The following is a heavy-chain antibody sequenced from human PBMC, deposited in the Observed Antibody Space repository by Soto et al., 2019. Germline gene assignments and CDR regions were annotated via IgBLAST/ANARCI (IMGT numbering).Heavy chain of an antibody. CDR2: IDWDDDK. J-gene: IGHJ4*02. Sequence: SGPTLVNPTQTLTLTCTFSGFSLSTSGMCVGWIRQPPGKALEWLALIDWDDDKYYSTSLKTRLTISKDTSKNQVVLTMTNMDPVDTATYYCARIRYSGSYWGDFDYWGQGTLVTVSS. CDR1: GFSLSTSGMC. V-gene: IGHV2-70*01. CDR3: ARIRYSGSYWGDFDY. D-gene: IGHD1-26*01.